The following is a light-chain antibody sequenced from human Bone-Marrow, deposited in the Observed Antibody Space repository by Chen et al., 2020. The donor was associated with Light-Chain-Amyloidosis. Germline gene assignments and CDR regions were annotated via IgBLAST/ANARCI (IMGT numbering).Light chain of an antibody. CDR2: GKN. CDR1: ILRSYY. V-gene: IGLV3-19*01. Sequence: SSDLTQDPAVSVALGQTVTLTCQGDILRSYYASWYQQKPGQAPVIVMYGKNKRPSGIPDRCSGSGSGNTASLTITGAQVEDEADYYCYSRESSGSHLSVVFGGGTKLTVL. CDR3: YSRESSGSHLSVV. J-gene: IGLJ2*01.